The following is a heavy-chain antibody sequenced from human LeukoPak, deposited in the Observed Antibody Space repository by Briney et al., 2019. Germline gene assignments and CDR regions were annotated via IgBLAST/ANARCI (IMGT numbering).Heavy chain of an antibody. CDR1: GFTFSSYA. CDR2: ISGSGGST. D-gene: IGHD1-1*01. J-gene: IGHJ4*02. Sequence: RGSLRLSCAASGFTFSSYAMSWVRQAPGKGLEWISGISGSGGSTYYADSVKGRFTISRDISKNTVYLQMNSLRVEDTAVYYCAKDFNWAFDYWGQGTLVTVSS. V-gene: IGHV3-23*01. CDR3: AKDFNWAFDY.